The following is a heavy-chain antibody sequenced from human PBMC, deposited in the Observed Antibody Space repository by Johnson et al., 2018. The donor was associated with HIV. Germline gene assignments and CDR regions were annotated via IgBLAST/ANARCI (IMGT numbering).Heavy chain of an antibody. J-gene: IGHJ3*02. CDR1: GFTFSSYA. Sequence: QVQLVESGGGVVQPGRSLRLSCAASGFTFSSYAMHWVRQAPGKGLEWVAVISYDGSNKYYADSVEGRFTISRVNSKNTLYLQMNSLTPEETAVYYCAKEGGIRRVAWELRAYRFDILGQGTMVTVSS. CDR3: AKEGGIRRVAWELRAYRFDI. D-gene: IGHD1-26*01. CDR2: ISYDGSNK. V-gene: IGHV3-30*04.